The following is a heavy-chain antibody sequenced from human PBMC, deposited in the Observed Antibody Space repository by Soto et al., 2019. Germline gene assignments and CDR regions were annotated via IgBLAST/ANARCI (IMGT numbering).Heavy chain of an antibody. CDR1: GYTFTGYY. J-gene: IGHJ6*02. CDR2: INPNSGGT. D-gene: IGHD2-2*01. Sequence: ASVKVSCKASGYTFTGYYMRWVRQAPGQGLEWMGWINPNSGGTNYAQKFQGWVTMTRDTSISTAYMELSRLRSDDTAVYYCARDIGRIVVVPAAIHGMDVWGQGTTVTAP. V-gene: IGHV1-2*04. CDR3: ARDIGRIVVVPAAIHGMDV.